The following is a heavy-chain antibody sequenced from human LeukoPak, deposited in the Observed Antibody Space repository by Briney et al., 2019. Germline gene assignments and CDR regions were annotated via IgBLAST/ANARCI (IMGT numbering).Heavy chain of an antibody. Sequence: PGGSLRLSCAASGFTFSSYWMNWVRQAPGKGLEWVANIKQDGSEKYYVDSVKGRFTISRDNAKNSLYLQMNFLSAEDTAVYYCARGPEPLSVFGVGYWGQGILVTVSS. J-gene: IGHJ4*02. V-gene: IGHV3-7*01. CDR3: ARGPEPLSVFGVGY. D-gene: IGHD3-3*01. CDR2: IKQDGSEK. CDR1: GFTFSSYW.